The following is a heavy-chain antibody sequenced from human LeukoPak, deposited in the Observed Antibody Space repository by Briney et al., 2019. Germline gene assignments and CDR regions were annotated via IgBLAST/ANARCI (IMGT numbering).Heavy chain of an antibody. CDR2: IIPIFGTA. Sequence: SVKVSCKASGGTFSSYAISWVRQAPGQGLEWMGGIIPIFGTANYAQKFQGRVTITADESTSTAYMELSSLRSEDTALYYCASARRGSDSYRAFDYGGQGTLATVSP. CDR1: GGTFSSYA. J-gene: IGHJ4*02. D-gene: IGHD3-22*01. CDR3: ASARRGSDSYRAFDY. V-gene: IGHV1-69*13.